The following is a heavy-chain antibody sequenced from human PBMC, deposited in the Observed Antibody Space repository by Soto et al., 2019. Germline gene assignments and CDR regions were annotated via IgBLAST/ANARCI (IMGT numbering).Heavy chain of an antibody. D-gene: IGHD5-12*01. CDR2: IYSGGST. J-gene: IGHJ4*02. CDR3: VRDHGYNLDY. Sequence: GGSLRLSCAASGFTVSNSYMSWVRQAPGKGLEWVSAIYSGGSTYFGDSVKGRFTTSRDNAKNSLYLQMNSLRVEDTAVYYCVRDHGYNLDYWGQGTLVTVSS. V-gene: IGHV3-66*01. CDR1: GFTVSNSY.